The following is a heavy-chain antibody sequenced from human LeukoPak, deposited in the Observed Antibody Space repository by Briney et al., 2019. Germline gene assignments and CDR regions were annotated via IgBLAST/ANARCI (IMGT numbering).Heavy chain of an antibody. CDR2: INSDGSIT. CDR3: ARDAVDTANAV. J-gene: IGHJ6*02. D-gene: IGHD5-18*01. Sequence: GGSLRLSCAASGFTFTTYWMHWVRQAPGKGRVWVSHINSDGSITSYADSVKGRFTISRDNAKNTLYLQMNSLRAEDTAVYYCARDAVDTANAVWGQGTTVTVSS. V-gene: IGHV3-74*01. CDR1: GFTFTTYW.